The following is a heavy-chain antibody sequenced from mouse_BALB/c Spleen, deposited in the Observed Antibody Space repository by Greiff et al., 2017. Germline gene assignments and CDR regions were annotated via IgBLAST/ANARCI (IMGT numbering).Heavy chain of an antibody. Sequence: EVQVVESGGGLVKLGGSLKLSCAASGFTFSSYYMSWVRQTPEKRLELVAAINSNGGSTYYPDTVKGRFTISRDNAKNTLYLQMSSLKSEDTALYYCARHDYDRNYFDYWGQGTTLTVSS. CDR3: ARHDYDRNYFDY. J-gene: IGHJ2*01. CDR2: INSNGGST. D-gene: IGHD2-4*01. V-gene: IGHV5-6-2*01. CDR1: GFTFSSYY.